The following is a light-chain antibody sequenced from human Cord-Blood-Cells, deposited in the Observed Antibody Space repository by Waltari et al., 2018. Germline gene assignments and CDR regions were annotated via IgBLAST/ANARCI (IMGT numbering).Light chain of an antibody. CDR3: GTWDSSLSAGV. CDR2: ENN. CDR1: SSNIGNNY. V-gene: IGLV1-51*02. Sequence: QSVLTQPPSVSAAPGQKVTISCSGSSSNIGNNYVSWYQQLPGTAPKLLIYENNKRPPGNSDRFSWSKSGTAATPGITGLPTGDEADYYCGTWDSSLSAGVVGGGTKLTVL. J-gene: IGLJ2*01.